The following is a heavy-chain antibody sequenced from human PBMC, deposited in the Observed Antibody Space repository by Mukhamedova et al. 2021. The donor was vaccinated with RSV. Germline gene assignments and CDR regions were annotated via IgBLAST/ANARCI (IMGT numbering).Heavy chain of an antibody. CDR3: AREGSYGYYYYYYMDV. D-gene: IGHD5-18*01. Sequence: SYDGSNKYYADSVKGRFTISRDNSKNTLYLQMNSLRAEDTAVYYCAREGSYGYYYYYYMDVWGKGTTVTVSS. J-gene: IGHJ6*03. V-gene: IGHV3-30-3*01. CDR2: SYDGSNK.